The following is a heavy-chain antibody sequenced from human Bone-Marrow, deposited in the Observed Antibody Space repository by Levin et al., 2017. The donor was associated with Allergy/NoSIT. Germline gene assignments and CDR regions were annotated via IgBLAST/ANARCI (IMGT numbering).Heavy chain of an antibody. J-gene: IGHJ6*02. CDR3: ARFLSNGGDYYYGMDV. CDR2: TSGSGSST. D-gene: IGHD1-1*01. CDR1: GFTFSSYA. V-gene: IGHV3-23*01. Sequence: GESLKISCAASGFTFSSYAMSWVRQAPGKGLEWVSATSGSGSSTYYADSVKGRFTISKDYSKSTLYLQLNSLRAEDTAIYYCARFLSNGGDYYYGMDVWGQGTTVTVSS.